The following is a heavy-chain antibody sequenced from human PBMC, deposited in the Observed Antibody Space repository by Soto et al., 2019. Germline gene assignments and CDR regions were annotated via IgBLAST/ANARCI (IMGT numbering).Heavy chain of an antibody. V-gene: IGHV1-2*04. CDR3: ARGAGYSGSYSDYFDY. CDR1: GYTFTGYY. CDR2: INPNSGAT. J-gene: IGHJ4*02. D-gene: IGHD1-26*01. Sequence: GASVKVSCKASGYTFTGYYMHWVRQAPGQGLEWMGWINPNSGATNYAQKFQGWVTMTRDTSISTAYMELSRLRSDDTAVYYCARGAGYSGSYSDYFDYWGQGTLVTVSS.